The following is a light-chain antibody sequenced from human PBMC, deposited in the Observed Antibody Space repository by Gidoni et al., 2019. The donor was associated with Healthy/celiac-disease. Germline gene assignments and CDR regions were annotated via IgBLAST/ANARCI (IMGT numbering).Light chain of an antibody. J-gene: IGKJ1*01. CDR1: QTVSSN. Sequence: EVVMTQSPATLSSSPGERATLSCRASQTVSSNLAWYQQKPGQAPRLLIYGASPRATGIPARFSGSGSGTEFTITISSLQSEDFAVYYCQQYNNWPRTFGQGTKVEIK. CDR3: QQYNNWPRT. CDR2: GAS. V-gene: IGKV3-15*01.